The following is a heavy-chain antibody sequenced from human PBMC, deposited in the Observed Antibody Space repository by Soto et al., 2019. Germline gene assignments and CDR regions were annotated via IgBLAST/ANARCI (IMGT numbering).Heavy chain of an antibody. CDR1: GGTFSSYA. CDR3: ARDRAPYYYDSSGPDNWFDP. V-gene: IGHV1-69*13. D-gene: IGHD3-22*01. Sequence: SVKVSCKASGGTFSSYAISWVRQAPGQGLEWMGGIIPIFGTANYAQKFQGRVTITADESTSTAYMELSSLRSEDTAVYYCARDRAPYYYDSSGPDNWFDPWGQGTLVTVSS. CDR2: IIPIFGTA. J-gene: IGHJ5*02.